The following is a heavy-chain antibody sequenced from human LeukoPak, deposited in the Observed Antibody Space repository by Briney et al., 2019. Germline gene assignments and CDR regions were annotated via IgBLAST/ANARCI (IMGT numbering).Heavy chain of an antibody. CDR2: ISSSSSYI. J-gene: IGHJ4*02. CDR1: GFTFSSYS. CDR3: ARSITIFGVVIIPDYYFDY. V-gene: IGHV3-21*01. D-gene: IGHD3-3*01. Sequence: GGSLRLSCAASGFTFSSYSMNWVRQAPGKGLEWVSSISSSSSYIYYADSVKGRFTISRDNAKNSLYLQMNSLRAEDTAVYYCARSITIFGVVIIPDYYFDYWGQGTLVTVPS.